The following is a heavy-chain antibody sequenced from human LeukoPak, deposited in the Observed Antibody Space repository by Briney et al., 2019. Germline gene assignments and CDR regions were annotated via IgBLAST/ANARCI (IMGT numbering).Heavy chain of an antibody. Sequence: SVKVSCKASGGTFSSYAISWVRQAPGQGLEWMGRIIPILGIANYAQKFQGRVTITADKSTSTAYMELSSLRSEDTAVYYCAGQDGIGIAAAVGDYWGQGTLVTVSS. V-gene: IGHV1-69*04. CDR3: AGQDGIGIAAAVGDY. CDR2: IIPILGIA. J-gene: IGHJ4*02. CDR1: GGTFSSYA. D-gene: IGHD6-13*01.